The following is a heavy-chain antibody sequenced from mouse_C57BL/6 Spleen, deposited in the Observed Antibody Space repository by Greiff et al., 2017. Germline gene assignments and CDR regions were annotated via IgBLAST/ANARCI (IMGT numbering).Heavy chain of an antibody. CDR1: GYTFTSYW. D-gene: IGHD2-4*01. J-gene: IGHJ1*03. V-gene: IGHV1-64*01. CDR2: IHPNSGST. Sequence: QVQLQQPGAELVKPGASVKLSCKASGYTFTSYWMHWVKQRPGQGLEWIGMIHPNSGSTNYNEKVKSKATLTVDKSSSTAYMQLSSLTSEDSAVYYYARKGSYYDYDGGYWYFDVWGTGTTVTVSS. CDR3: ARKGSYYDYDGGYWYFDV.